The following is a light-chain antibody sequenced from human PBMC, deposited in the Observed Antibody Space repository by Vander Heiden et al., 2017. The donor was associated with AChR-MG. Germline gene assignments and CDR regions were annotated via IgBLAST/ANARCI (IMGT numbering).Light chain of an antibody. Sequence: SYELTPPPSVSVSPGQTARITCSGDALPKQYAYWYQQKPGQAPVLVIYRDCERPSGIPERFSGSSSGTTVTLTISGVRAEDDADYYCQSADSSGTSWVFGGGTKLTVL. CDR2: RDC. CDR3: QSADSSGTSWV. V-gene: IGLV3-25*03. J-gene: IGLJ3*02. CDR1: ALPKQY.